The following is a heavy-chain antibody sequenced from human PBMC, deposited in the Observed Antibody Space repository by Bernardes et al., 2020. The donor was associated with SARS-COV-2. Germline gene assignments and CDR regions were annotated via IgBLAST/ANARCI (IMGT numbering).Heavy chain of an antibody. CDR3: ARDNPLFLSDYGDTGEGLPNDY. D-gene: IGHD4-17*01. J-gene: IGHJ4*02. V-gene: IGHV3-33*01. CDR1: GFTFSSYG. Sequence: GGSLRLSCAASGFTFSSYGMHWVRQAPGKGLEWVAVIWYDGSNKYYADSVKGRFTISRDNSKNTLYLQMNSLRAEDTAVYYCARDNPLFLSDYGDTGEGLPNDYWGQGTLVTVSS. CDR2: IWYDGSNK.